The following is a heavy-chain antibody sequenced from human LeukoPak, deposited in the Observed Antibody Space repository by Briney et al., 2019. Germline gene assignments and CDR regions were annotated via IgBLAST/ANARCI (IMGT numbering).Heavy chain of an antibody. CDR3: AKGVAAAGNRRDWFDP. D-gene: IGHD6-13*01. CDR1: GFTFSSYA. J-gene: IGHJ5*02. V-gene: IGHV3-30-3*01. CDR2: ISYDGSNK. Sequence: PGGSLRLSCAASGFTFSSYAMHWVRQAPGKGLEWVAVISYDGSNKYYADSVKGRFTISRDNSKNTLYLQMNSLRAEDTAVYYCAKGVAAAGNRRDWFDPWGQGTLVTVSS.